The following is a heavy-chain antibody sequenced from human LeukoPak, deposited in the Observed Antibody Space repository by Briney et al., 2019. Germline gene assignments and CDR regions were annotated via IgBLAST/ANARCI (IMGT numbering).Heavy chain of an antibody. J-gene: IGHJ5*02. V-gene: IGHV4-34*01. D-gene: IGHD5-12*01. CDR2: INHSGST. CDR3: AREGRYSGSINWFDP. Sequence: PSETLSLTCAVYGGSFSGYYWSWIRQPPGKGLEWIGEINHSGSTNYNPSLKSRVTISVDTSKYQFSLKLSSVTAADTAVYYCAREGRYSGSINWFDPWGQGTLVTVSS. CDR1: GGSFSGYY.